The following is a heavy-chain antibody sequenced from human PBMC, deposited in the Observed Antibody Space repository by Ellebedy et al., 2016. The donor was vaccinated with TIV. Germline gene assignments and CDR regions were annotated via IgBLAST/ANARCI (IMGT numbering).Heavy chain of an antibody. CDR3: ARVSRDGYNWAFDY. Sequence: GESLKISCAASGFTFSSYAMSWVRQAPGKGLEWVSTITASGGSTYHAESVKGRFTISRDNSKNTLFLQMSSLRAEDTAVYYCARVSRDGYNWAFDYWGQGTLVTVSS. J-gene: IGHJ4*02. D-gene: IGHD5-24*01. V-gene: IGHV3-23*01. CDR2: ITASGGST. CDR1: GFTFSSYA.